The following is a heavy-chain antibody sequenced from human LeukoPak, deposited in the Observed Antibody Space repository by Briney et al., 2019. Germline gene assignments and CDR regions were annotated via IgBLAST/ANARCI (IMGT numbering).Heavy chain of an antibody. J-gene: IGHJ5*02. D-gene: IGHD2-2*01. CDR2: IYYSGST. V-gene: IGHV4-59*01. CDR1: GGSISSYY. CDR3: ARDRGST. Sequence: SETLSLTCTVSGGSISSYYWSWIRRPPGKGPEWIGYIYYSGSTNYNPSLKSRVTISVDTSKNQFSLKLSSVTAADTAVYYCARDRGSTWGQGTLVTVSS.